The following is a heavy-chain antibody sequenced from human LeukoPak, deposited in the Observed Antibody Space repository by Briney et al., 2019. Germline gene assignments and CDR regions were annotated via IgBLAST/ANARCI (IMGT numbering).Heavy chain of an antibody. V-gene: IGHV1-2*06. Sequence: ASVKVSCKASGYTFTGYYMHWVRQAPGQGLEWMGRINPNSGGTNYAQKFQGRVTMTRDTSISTAYMELSRLRSDDTAGYDFAIRLYSSGWYGDYWGQGTLVTVSS. CDR1: GYTFTGYY. CDR2: INPNSGGT. CDR3: AIRLYSSGWYGDY. D-gene: IGHD6-19*01. J-gene: IGHJ4*02.